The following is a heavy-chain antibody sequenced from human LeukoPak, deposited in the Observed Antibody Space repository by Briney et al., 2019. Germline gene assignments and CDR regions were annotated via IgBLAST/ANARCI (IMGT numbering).Heavy chain of an antibody. J-gene: IGHJ6*02. Sequence: SVKVSCKASGGTFSSYAISWVRQAPGQGLEWMGRIIPILGIANYAQKFQGRVTITADESTSTAYMELSSLRSEDTAVYYCARPNYDYYYYGMDVWGQGTTVTVS. CDR1: GGTFSSYA. CDR3: ARPNYDYYYYGMDV. CDR2: IIPILGIA. V-gene: IGHV1-69*04. D-gene: IGHD1-7*01.